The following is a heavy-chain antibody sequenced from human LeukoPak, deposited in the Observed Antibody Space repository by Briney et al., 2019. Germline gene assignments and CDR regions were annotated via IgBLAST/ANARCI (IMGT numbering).Heavy chain of an antibody. CDR2: IYYSGST. V-gene: IGHV4-61*01. CDR1: GRSISSGSYY. J-gene: IGHJ5*02. Sequence: ESSETLSLTCTVSGRSISSGSYYWSWIRQPPGKGLEWIVYIYYSGSTNYNPSLKSRVTISVDTSKNQFSLKLSSVTAADTAVYYCARRPPIAAAGTVGWFDPWGQGTLGTVSS. D-gene: IGHD6-13*01. CDR3: ARRPPIAAAGTVGWFDP.